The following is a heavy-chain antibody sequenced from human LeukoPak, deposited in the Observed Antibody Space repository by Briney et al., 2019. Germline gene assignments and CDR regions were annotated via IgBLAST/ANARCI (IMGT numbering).Heavy chain of an antibody. CDR1: GGSFSGYY. J-gene: IGHJ3*02. V-gene: IGHV4-34*01. CDR2: INHSGST. CDR3: ARKRRIVGATTAKIDAFDT. D-gene: IGHD1-26*01. Sequence: SETLSLTCAVYGGSFSGYYWSWIRQPPGKGLEWIGEINHSGSTNYNPSLKSRVTISVDTSKNQFSLKLSSVTAADTAVYYCARKRRIVGATTAKIDAFDTWAKGQWSPSLQ.